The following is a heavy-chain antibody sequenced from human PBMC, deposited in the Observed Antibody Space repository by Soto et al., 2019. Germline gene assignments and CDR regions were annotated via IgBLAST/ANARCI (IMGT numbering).Heavy chain of an antibody. D-gene: IGHD3-10*01. Sequence: SVKVSCKASGYTLTCYYINLVRQSPGQGLEWMGWTNPRNGGTNYAHKFQGRVTMTSDTSLSIAYMELTTLRSDDTAVFYCARELGAGRQYYFDSWALATLVTTYS. CDR1: GYTLTCYY. CDR3: ARELGAGRQYYFDS. V-gene: IGHV1-2*07. CDR2: TNPRNGGT. J-gene: IGHJ4*02.